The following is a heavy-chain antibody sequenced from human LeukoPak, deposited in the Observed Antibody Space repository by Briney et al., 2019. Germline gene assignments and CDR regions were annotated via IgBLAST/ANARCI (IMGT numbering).Heavy chain of an antibody. J-gene: IGHJ3*02. CDR2: MNPNSGNT. CDR3: ATASMITFGGVIVMGFDI. Sequence: ASVKVSCKASGYTFTSYDINWVRQATGQGLEWMGWMNPNSGNTGYAQKFQGRVTMTRNTSISTAYMELSSLRSEDTAVYYCATASMITFGGVIVMGFDIWGQGTMVTVSS. CDR1: GYTFTSYD. D-gene: IGHD3-16*02. V-gene: IGHV1-8*01.